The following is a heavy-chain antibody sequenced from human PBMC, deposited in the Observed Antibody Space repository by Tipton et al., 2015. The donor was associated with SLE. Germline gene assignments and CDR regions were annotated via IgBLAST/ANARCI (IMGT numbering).Heavy chain of an antibody. D-gene: IGHD5-12*01. V-gene: IGHV1-2*02. CDR3: ARGRSIVATIGGAFDV. CDR2: FNTNSGAT. Sequence: QLVQSGAEVKKPGASVKVSCKASGYTFTSQYMHWVRQAPGQGLEWMGWFNTNSGATKYTQRFQGRVTMTRDTSINTAYMELSRLRSDDTAVYYCARGRSIVATIGGAFDVWGQGTSVNVYS. J-gene: IGHJ3*01. CDR1: GYTFTSQY.